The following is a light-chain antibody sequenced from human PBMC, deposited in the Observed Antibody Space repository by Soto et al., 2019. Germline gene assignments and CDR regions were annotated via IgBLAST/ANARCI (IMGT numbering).Light chain of an antibody. CDR2: GAS. V-gene: IGKV3-15*01. J-gene: IGKJ3*01. CDR3: QRYNNGPSLFT. CDR1: QSVSSN. Sequence: EIVLTQSPATLSVSPGERATLSCSASQSVSSNLAWYQQKPGQAPRLLIYGASTRTTGIPARFSGSGSGTEFTLTIRSLQPKDVAVYYCQRYNNGPSLFTFGPGTKVDIK.